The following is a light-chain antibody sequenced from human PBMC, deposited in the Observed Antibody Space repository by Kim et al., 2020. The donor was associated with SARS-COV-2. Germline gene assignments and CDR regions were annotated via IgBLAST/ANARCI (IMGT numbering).Light chain of an antibody. CDR2: GKY. J-gene: IGLJ3*02. CDR1: SLRNHY. Sequence: SSELTQDPAVSVALGQTVRLTCQGDSLRNHYATWYQQRPGQAPVLVLYGKYNRPSGIPDRFSGSASGNTASLTITGAQAEDEADYYCNPRDSSGDHVVFG. CDR3: NPRDSSGDHVV. V-gene: IGLV3-19*01.